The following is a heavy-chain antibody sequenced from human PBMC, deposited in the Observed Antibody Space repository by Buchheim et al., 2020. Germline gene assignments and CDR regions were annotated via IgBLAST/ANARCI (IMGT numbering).Heavy chain of an antibody. CDR2: LRPEGGEI. Sequence: EVQLVESGGGLVQPGGSLRLSCAASGFTSSSYYMAWVRQAPGKGLEWGANLRPEGGEIYSVNSVKGRFTISPENAKNSLYLQMSSLGAEDTAVYYCAREGTVTPYNFDYWGQGIL. CDR1: GFTSSSYY. V-gene: IGHV3-7*01. CDR3: AREGTVTPYNFDY. J-gene: IGHJ4*02. D-gene: IGHD4-11*01.